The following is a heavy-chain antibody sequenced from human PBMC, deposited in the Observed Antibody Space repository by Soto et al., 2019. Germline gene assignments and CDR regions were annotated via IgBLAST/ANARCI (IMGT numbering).Heavy chain of an antibody. J-gene: IGHJ4*02. V-gene: IGHV4-34*01. CDR1: GGSLSGYY. CDR2: IKAGGRT. CDR3: ARGQEGVVATH. D-gene: IGHD2-15*01. Sequence: QVQLQQWGAGLLKPSESLSLNCAVNGGSLSGYYWSWIRQPPGKGLEWIGGIKAGGRTNYSPSLKSRATISSDTSNNQCSLRLYSVTAADTGVYYCARGQEGVVATHWDQGTLVTVSS.